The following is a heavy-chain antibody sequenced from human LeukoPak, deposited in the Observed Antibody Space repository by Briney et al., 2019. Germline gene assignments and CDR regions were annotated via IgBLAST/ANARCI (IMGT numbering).Heavy chain of an antibody. CDR3: ARLRGYSYGLDY. V-gene: IGHV3-11*03. Sequence: PGGSLRLSCAASGFTVRSNYMSWVRQAPGKGLEWVSYISSSRSFTNYADSVKGRFTISRDTAKNSLYLQMNSLRAEDTAVYYCARLRGYSYGLDYWGQGILVTVSS. D-gene: IGHD5-18*01. CDR1: GFTVRSNY. J-gene: IGHJ4*02. CDR2: ISSSRSFT.